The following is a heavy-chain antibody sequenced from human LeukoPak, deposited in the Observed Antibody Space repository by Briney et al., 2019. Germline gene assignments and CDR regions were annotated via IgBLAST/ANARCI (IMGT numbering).Heavy chain of an antibody. CDR3: ARTHPDYYYYYMDV. CDR1: SGSISSSSYY. J-gene: IGHJ6*03. Sequence: SETLSLTCIVSSGSISSSSYYWGWIRQPPGKGLEWIGSIYYSGGTYYNPSLKSRVTISLDTSKNQFSLKLSSVTATDTAVYYCARTHPDYYYYYMDVWGKGTTVTVSS. CDR2: IYYSGGT. V-gene: IGHV4-39*07.